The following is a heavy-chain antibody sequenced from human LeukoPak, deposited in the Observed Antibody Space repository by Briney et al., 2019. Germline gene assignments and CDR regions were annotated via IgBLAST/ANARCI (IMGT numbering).Heavy chain of an antibody. D-gene: IGHD3-10*01. Sequence: GGSLRLSCAASGFTFSSYALHWVRQAPGKGLEWVAVISYDGSNKYYADSVKGRFTISRDNSKNTLYLQMNSLRAEDTAVYYCARSPMVRGVPRDWGQGTLVTVSS. J-gene: IGHJ4*02. V-gene: IGHV3-30*04. CDR3: ARSPMVRGVPRD. CDR2: ISYDGSNK. CDR1: GFTFSSYA.